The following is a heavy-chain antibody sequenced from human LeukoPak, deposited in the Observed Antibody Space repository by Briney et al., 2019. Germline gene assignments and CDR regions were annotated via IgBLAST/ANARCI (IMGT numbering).Heavy chain of an antibody. CDR3: AKDEGFGGFDY. V-gene: IGHV3-30*18. CDR2: IWYGGSNK. CDR1: GFTFSSYG. J-gene: IGHJ4*02. Sequence: GRSLRLSCAASGFTFSSYGMHWVRQAPGKGREWVAVIWYGGSNKYYADSVKGRFTISRDNSKNTLYLQMNSLRAEDTAVYYCAKDEGFGGFDYWGQGTLVTVSS. D-gene: IGHD3-3*01.